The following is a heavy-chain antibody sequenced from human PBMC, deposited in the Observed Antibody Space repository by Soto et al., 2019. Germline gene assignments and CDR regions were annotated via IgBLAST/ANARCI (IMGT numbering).Heavy chain of an antibody. Sequence: GESLKISCKVSGYSFTNNCITSVRQMPGQGLEWMGSIDPSASYTFYSPSFQGHVTFSVDKSINTAYVQWTRLKPPDTAVYYCARARGGSALDYWGQGALPTVSS. CDR2: IDPSASYT. CDR3: ARARGGSALDY. V-gene: IGHV5-10-1*01. J-gene: IGHJ4*02. CDR1: GYSFTNNC. D-gene: IGHD2-15*01.